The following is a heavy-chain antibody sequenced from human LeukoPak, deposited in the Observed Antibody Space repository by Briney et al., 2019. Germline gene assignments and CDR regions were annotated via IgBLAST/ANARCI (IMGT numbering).Heavy chain of an antibody. J-gene: IGHJ2*01. CDR2: TSGSGDGT. V-gene: IGHV3-23*01. Sequence: GSLGLSFAASGFLFSTNDMSWVRQAPGKGLEWVSATSGSGDGTTYADSVKGRFTISRDNSKNTLYLQMNSLRAEDTAVYYCAKAVGQWSFDLWGRGALVTVSS. CDR3: AKAVGQWSFDL. CDR1: GFLFSTND.